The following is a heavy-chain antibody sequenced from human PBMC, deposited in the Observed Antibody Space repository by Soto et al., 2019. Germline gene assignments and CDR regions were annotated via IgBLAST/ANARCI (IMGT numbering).Heavy chain of an antibody. CDR1: GGTFSSDA. CDR2: VIPIFGTA. J-gene: IGHJ4*02. D-gene: IGHD3-10*01. CDR3: ARERGGDLDY. Sequence: VQLVQSGAEVKKPASSVKVSCKASGGTFSSDAISWVRQAPGQALEWMGGVIPIFGTANYAQKFQGRVTITADESTSRGYKELISLRAEDTAVYYCARERGGDLDYWGQGTLVTVSS. V-gene: IGHV1-69*12.